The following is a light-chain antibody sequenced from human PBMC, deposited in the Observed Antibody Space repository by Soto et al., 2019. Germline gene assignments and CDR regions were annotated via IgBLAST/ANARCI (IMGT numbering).Light chain of an antibody. CDR3: QHYNNLWA. J-gene: IGKJ1*01. CDR2: GAS. V-gene: IGKV3-15*01. CDR1: QSVSSN. Sequence: EIVMTQSPDTLSVSPGERATLSCRASQSVSSNLAWYQQKPGQVPRLLIYGASTRATGIPARFSGSGSGTEFTLTISSLQSEDVAVYYCQHYNNLWAFGQGTRVEI.